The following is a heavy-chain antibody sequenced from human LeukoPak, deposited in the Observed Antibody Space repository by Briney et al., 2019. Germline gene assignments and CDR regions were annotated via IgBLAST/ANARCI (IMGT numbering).Heavy chain of an antibody. CDR2: ISGSGGST. CDR3: AKDGVGGDVIGDFDY. D-gene: IGHD2-21*02. V-gene: IGHV3-23*01. CDR1: GFTFSSYA. Sequence: AGGSLRLSCAASGFTFSSYAMSWVRQAPGKGLEWVSAISGSGGSTYYADSVKGRFTISRDNSKNTLYLQMNSLRAEDTAVYYCAKDGVGGDVIGDFDYWAREPWSPSPQ. J-gene: IGHJ4*02.